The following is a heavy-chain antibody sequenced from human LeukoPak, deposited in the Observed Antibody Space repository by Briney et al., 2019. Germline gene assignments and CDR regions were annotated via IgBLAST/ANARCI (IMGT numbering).Heavy chain of an antibody. CDR1: GFTFSNYA. Sequence: QPGRSLRLSCVVSGFTFSNYAMHWVRQAPGKGLEWVAFISYDGSNKYYADSVKGRFTISRDNSKNTLYLQMNSLRGEDTAVYYCARGGDYYDSSGYESDYWGQGTLVTVSS. V-gene: IGHV3-30*04. CDR2: ISYDGSNK. CDR3: ARGGDYYDSSGYESDY. J-gene: IGHJ4*02. D-gene: IGHD3-22*01.